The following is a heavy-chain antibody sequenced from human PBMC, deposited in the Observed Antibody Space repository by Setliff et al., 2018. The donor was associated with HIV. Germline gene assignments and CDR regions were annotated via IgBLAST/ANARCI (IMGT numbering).Heavy chain of an antibody. D-gene: IGHD2-21*02. J-gene: IGHJ4*02. CDR3: TKSTGSGVGTYYADS. V-gene: IGHV3-43D*04. CDR2: INWDGTST. Sequence: SGGSLRLSCAGSGFTFDDYAMLWVRQAPGRSLEWISLINWDGTSTYYAGSVDGRFTISRDNSKNSLFLQMHSLRSEDTAFYYCTKSTGSGVGTYYADSWGQGTLVTVSS. CDR1: GFTFDDYA.